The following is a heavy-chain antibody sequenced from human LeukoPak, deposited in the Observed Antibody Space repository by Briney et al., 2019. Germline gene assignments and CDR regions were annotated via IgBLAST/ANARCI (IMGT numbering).Heavy chain of an antibody. CDR1: GGSLSSYY. CDR2: IYYSGST. Sequence: SETLSLTCTVSGGSLSSYYWSWIRQPPGKGLEWIGYIYYSGSTNYNPSLKSRVTISVETSKNEFSLKLRSVTAADTAAYYCARVTGYRIEDYFDYWGQGTLVTVSS. J-gene: IGHJ4*02. CDR3: ARVTGYRIEDYFDY. V-gene: IGHV4-59*01. D-gene: IGHD6-13*01.